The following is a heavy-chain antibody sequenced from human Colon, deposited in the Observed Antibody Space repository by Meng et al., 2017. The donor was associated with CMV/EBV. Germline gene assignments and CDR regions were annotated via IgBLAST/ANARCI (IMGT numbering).Heavy chain of an antibody. Sequence: GYFSGYYWSWIRQPPGKGLEWIGEINHSGNTNYNPSLKSRVTISVDTSKNQFSLKLSSVTAADTAVYYCARSRRYCSSTSCRDAFDIWGQGTMVTVSS. J-gene: IGHJ3*02. CDR2: INHSGNT. D-gene: IGHD2-2*01. V-gene: IGHV4-34*01. CDR3: ARSRRYCSSTSCRDAFDI. CDR1: GYFSGYY.